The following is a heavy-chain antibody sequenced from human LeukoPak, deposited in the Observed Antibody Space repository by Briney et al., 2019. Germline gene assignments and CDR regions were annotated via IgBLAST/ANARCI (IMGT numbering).Heavy chain of an antibody. Sequence: NPGGSLRLSCAASGFTFSSYSMNWVRQAPGKGLEWVSSISSSSSYIYYADSVKGRFTISRDNAKNSLYLQMNSLRAEDTAVYYCARDDNYYDSSGYYYGVDYWGQGTLVTVSS. V-gene: IGHV3-21*01. D-gene: IGHD3-22*01. CDR1: GFTFSSYS. J-gene: IGHJ4*02. CDR3: ARDDNYYDSSGYYYGVDY. CDR2: ISSSSSYI.